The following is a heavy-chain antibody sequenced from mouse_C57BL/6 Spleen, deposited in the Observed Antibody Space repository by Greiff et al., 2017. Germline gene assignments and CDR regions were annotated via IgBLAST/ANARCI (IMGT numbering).Heavy chain of an antibody. D-gene: IGHD1-1*01. CDR2: INPSNGGT. CDR3: AREDYGSSPYWYCDV. V-gene: IGHV1-53*01. CDR1: GYTFTSYW. J-gene: IGHJ1*03. Sequence: QVQLQQPGTELVKPGASVKLSCKASGYTFTSYWMHWVKQRPGQGLEWIGNINPSNGGTNYNEKFKSKATLTVDKSSSTAYMQLSSLTSEDSAVYYCAREDYGSSPYWYCDVWGTGTTVTVSS.